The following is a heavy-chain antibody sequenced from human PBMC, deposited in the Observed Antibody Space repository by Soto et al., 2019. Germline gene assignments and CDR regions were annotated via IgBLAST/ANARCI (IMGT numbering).Heavy chain of an antibody. CDR3: ARDELGGYFDY. Sequence: LRLSCAASGFTFSNYEMNWVRQAPGKGLEWVSYISSSGSNIYYADSVKGRFTVSRDNAKNSLNLQMNSLRDEDTAVYYCARDELGGYFDYWGQGTLVTVSS. CDR2: ISSSGSNI. CDR1: GFTFSNYE. D-gene: IGHD6-6*01. V-gene: IGHV3-48*03. J-gene: IGHJ4*03.